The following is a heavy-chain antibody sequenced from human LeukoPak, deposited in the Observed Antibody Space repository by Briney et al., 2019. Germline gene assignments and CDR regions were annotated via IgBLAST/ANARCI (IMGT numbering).Heavy chain of an antibody. Sequence: GGSLRLSCAASGFTFSSYDMHWVRQATGKGLEWVSAIGTAGDTYYPGSVKGRFTISRENAKNSLYLQMNSLRAGDTAVYYCARGLGSGWSTNFDYWGQGTLVTVSS. CDR1: GFTFSSYD. J-gene: IGHJ4*02. D-gene: IGHD6-19*01. CDR2: IGTAGDT. V-gene: IGHV3-13*01. CDR3: ARGLGSGWSTNFDY.